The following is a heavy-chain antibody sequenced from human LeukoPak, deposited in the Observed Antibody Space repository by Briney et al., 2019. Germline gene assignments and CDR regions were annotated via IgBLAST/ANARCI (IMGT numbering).Heavy chain of an antibody. D-gene: IGHD6-13*01. J-gene: IGHJ6*02. Sequence: PGGSLRLSCAASEFTSSSYTMNWVRQAPGKGLEWVAVIWYDGSDKYYADSVKGRFTISRDNSKDTLYLQMNSLRAEDTAVYYCARYGSSWSVDVWGQGTTVTVSS. CDR2: IWYDGSDK. CDR1: EFTSSSYT. CDR3: ARYGSSWSVDV. V-gene: IGHV3-33*08.